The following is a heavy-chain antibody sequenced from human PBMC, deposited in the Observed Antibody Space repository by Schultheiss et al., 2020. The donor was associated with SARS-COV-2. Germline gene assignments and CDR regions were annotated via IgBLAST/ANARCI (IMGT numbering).Heavy chain of an antibody. V-gene: IGHV4-34*01. CDR3: ARIRVRCGSASCHHYYYYGMDA. CDR1: GGSFSGYY. D-gene: IGHD2-2*01. Sequence: SQTLSLTCAVYGGSFSGYYWSWIRQPPGKGLEWIGYIYYSGSTNYNPSLKSRVTISVDTSKNQFSLKLSSVTAADTAVYYCARIRVRCGSASCHHYYYYGMDAWGQGTTVTVSS. CDR2: IYYSGST. J-gene: IGHJ6*02.